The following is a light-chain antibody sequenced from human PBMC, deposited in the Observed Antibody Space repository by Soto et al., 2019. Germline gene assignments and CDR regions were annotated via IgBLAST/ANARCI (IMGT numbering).Light chain of an antibody. J-gene: IGLJ1*01. V-gene: IGLV1-47*01. Sequence: QSVLTQPPSASGTPGQGVTISCSGSTSNIGSNYVYWYQQLQGTAPKLLIYRNNQRPSGGPDRFSGSESGTSASLAISWLRSDDEADYFCATWDDSLNGFYVFGTGTQLTVL. CDR2: RNN. CDR3: ATWDDSLNGFYV. CDR1: TSNIGSNY.